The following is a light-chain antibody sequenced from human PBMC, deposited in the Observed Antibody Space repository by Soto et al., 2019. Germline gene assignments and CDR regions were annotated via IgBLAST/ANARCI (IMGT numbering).Light chain of an antibody. V-gene: IGKV3-20*01. CDR3: QQHDNSPWT. CDR1: QSVSSSY. CDR2: GAS. Sequence: EIVLTQSPGTLSLSPGEGATLSCRASQSVSSSYLAWYQQKPGQAPRLLIYGASSRATGIPDRFSGGGSGTDFTLTISRLEPEDFAVYYCQQHDNSPWTFGQGTKVEIK. J-gene: IGKJ1*01.